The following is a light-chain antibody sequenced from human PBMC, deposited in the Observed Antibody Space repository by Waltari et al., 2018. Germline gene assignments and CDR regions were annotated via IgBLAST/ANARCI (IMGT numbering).Light chain of an antibody. CDR2: AAS. J-gene: IGKJ4*01. Sequence: DVQLTQSPSFLSASVGDRVTVTCRASQGINNYLAWYQQKPGKAPKLLIYAASPSYTAVPSRLTGSGSGTEFTLTISSLQPEDFATYYCQQLNTYPQTFGGGTKVEIK. CDR1: QGINNY. CDR3: QQLNTYPQT. V-gene: IGKV1-9*01.